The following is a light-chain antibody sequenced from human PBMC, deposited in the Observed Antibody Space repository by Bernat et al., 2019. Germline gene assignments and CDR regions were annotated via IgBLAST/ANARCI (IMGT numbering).Light chain of an antibody. Sequence: IQMTQSPSSLSASVGDTVTITCRASQSIADYLNWYQHRPGKAPKLLIHAASSLQRGVPSRFSGSGSGTDFTLTISNLQPEDFATYYCQRSDTMPFTFGQGTRLDIK. J-gene: IGKJ2*01. CDR1: QSIADY. CDR2: AAS. V-gene: IGKV1-39*01. CDR3: QRSDTMPFT.